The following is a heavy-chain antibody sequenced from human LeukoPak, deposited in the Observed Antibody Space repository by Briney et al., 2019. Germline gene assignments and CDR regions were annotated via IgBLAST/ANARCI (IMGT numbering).Heavy chain of an antibody. CDR2: IYYSGST. CDR1: GGSVSSGSYY. D-gene: IGHD2-2*01. CDR3: ARNTHMRGMDV. J-gene: IGHJ6*02. V-gene: IGHV4-61*01. Sequence: SETLSLTCTVSGGSVSSGSYYWSWIRQPPGKGLEWIGYIYYSGSTYYNPSLKSRVTMSVDTSKNQFSLKLSSVTAVDTAVYYCARNTHMRGMDVWGQGTTVTVSS.